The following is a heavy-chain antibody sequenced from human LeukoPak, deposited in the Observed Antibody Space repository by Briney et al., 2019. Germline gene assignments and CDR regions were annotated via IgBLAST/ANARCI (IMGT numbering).Heavy chain of an antibody. CDR3: ARDSGNYLDAFDI. CDR2: ISSSSSYI. CDR1: GFTFSRHS. V-gene: IGHV3-21*01. J-gene: IGHJ3*02. D-gene: IGHD1-7*01. Sequence: GGSLRLSCAASGFTFSRHSINWVRQAPGKGLEWVSSISSSSSYIYYADSVKGRFTISRDNAKNSLYLQMNSLRAEDTAVYYCARDSGNYLDAFDIWGQGTLVTVSS.